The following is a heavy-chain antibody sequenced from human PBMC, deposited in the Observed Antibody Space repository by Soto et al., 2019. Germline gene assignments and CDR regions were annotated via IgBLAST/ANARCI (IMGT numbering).Heavy chain of an antibody. Sequence: EVQLLESGGGLVQPGGSLRLSCAASGFTFSSYAMSWVRQAPGKGLEWVSAISGSGGSTYYADSGKGRFTISRDNSKNTLYLQMNSLRAEDTAVYYCAKDQSYGDYFRGFGPGGRFDYWGQGTLVTVSS. J-gene: IGHJ4*02. CDR2: ISGSGGST. CDR3: AKDQSYGDYFRGFGPGGRFDY. V-gene: IGHV3-23*01. CDR1: GFTFSSYA. D-gene: IGHD4-17*01.